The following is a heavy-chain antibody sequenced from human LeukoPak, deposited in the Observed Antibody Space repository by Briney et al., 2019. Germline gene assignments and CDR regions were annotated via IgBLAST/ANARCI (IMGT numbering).Heavy chain of an antibody. CDR3: ARGSPTGV. V-gene: IGHV4-34*01. CDR1: GGSFSGYY. Sequence: SETLSLTCAVYGGSFSGYYWSWIRQPPGKGLEWIGEINHSGSTNYNPSLKSRVTISVDTSKNQFSLKLSSVTAADTAVYYCARGSPTGVWGQGTMVTVSS. J-gene: IGHJ4*02. D-gene: IGHD1-14*01. CDR2: INHSGST.